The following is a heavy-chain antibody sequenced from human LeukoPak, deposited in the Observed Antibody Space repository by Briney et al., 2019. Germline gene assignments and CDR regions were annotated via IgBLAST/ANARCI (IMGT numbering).Heavy chain of an antibody. CDR1: GGSISSYY. Sequence: SETLSLTCTVSGGSISSYYWSWIRQPPGKGLEWIGYIYNSGSTNYNPPLRSRVTISVDTSKKQFSLKLSSVTAADTAVYYCATSSHDLLDTDYWGQGTLVTVSS. CDR2: IYNSGST. J-gene: IGHJ4*02. CDR3: ATSSHDLLDTDY. D-gene: IGHD3-22*01. V-gene: IGHV4-59*01.